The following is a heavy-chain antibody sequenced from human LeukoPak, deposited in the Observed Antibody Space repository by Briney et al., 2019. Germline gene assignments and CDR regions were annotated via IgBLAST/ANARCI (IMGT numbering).Heavy chain of an antibody. J-gene: IGHJ4*02. D-gene: IGHD3-3*01. Sequence: PGGSLRLSCAASGFTFNSYSMNWVGQAPGKGLEWVSYISSSSSTIYYADSVKGRFTISRDNAKNSLYLQMNSLRAEDTAVYYCARDDYDFWSGYPYYWGQGTLVTVSS. CDR2: ISSSSSTI. CDR1: GFTFNSYS. CDR3: ARDDYDFWSGYPYY. V-gene: IGHV3-48*01.